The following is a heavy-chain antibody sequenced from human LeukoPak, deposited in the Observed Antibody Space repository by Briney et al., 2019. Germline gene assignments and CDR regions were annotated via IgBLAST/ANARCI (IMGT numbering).Heavy chain of an antibody. D-gene: IGHD3-9*01. CDR2: IYYSGST. Sequence: SRTLSLTCTVSGGSISSGDYYWSWIRQPPGKGLEWIGYIYYSGSTYYNPSLESRVTISVDTSKNQLSLKLSSVTAADTAVYYCARGDFDQPYFDYWGQGTLVTVSS. CDR3: ARGDFDQPYFDY. J-gene: IGHJ4*02. V-gene: IGHV4-30-4*08. CDR1: GGSISSGDYY.